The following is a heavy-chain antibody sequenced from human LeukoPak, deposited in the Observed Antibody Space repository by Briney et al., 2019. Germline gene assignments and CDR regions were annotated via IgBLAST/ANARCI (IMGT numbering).Heavy chain of an antibody. V-gene: IGHV1-46*01. D-gene: IGHD3-10*01. CDR1: GYSFTRYF. CDR3: ARGKVVTMVRGVIITYFDY. Sequence: ASVKVSCKASGYSFTRYFIHWVRQAPGRGLEWMRIIIPSDGSTSYAQKFQGRVTMTRDTSTSTVYMELSSLRSEDTAVYYCARGKVVTMVRGVIITYFDYWGQGTLVTVSS. CDR2: IIPSDGST. J-gene: IGHJ4*02.